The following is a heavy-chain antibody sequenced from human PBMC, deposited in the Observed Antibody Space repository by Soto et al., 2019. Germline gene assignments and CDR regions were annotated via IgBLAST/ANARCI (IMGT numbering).Heavy chain of an antibody. V-gene: IGHV1-3*01. CDR1: GYTFTSYA. CDR3: ARAYYYDSSGPPLVYYSYGMDV. Sequence: ASVKVSCKASGYTFTSYAMHWVRQAPGQRLEWMGWINAGNGNTKYSQKFQGRVTITRDTSASTAYMELSSLRSEDAAVYYCARAYYYDSSGPPLVYYSYGMDVWGQGTTVTVSS. J-gene: IGHJ6*02. D-gene: IGHD3-22*01. CDR2: INAGNGNT.